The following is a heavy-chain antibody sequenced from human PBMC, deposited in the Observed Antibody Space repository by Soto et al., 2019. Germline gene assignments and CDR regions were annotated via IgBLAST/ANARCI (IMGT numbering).Heavy chain of an antibody. Sequence: SETLSLTCTVSGGSIRSYYWTWIRQPPGKGLEWLGYIFYSGSTFYNPSLKSRVTISIHASKSQFSLQLTSVTAADTAVYYCARGAADAAMVDSWGQGTLVTVSS. CDR2: IFYSGST. CDR1: GGSIRSYY. D-gene: IGHD5-18*01. J-gene: IGHJ4*02. V-gene: IGHV4-59*01. CDR3: ARGAADAAMVDS.